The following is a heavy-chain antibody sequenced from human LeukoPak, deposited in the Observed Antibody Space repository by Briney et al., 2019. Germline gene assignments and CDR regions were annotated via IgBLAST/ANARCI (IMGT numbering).Heavy chain of an antibody. CDR3: ARVIYSSGYLYFDY. CDR2: IIPILGIA. Sequence: SSVKVSCKASGGTFSSYAISWVRQAPGQGLEWMGRIIPILGIANYAQKFQGRVTITADKSTSTAYMELSSLRSEDTAVYYCARVIYSSGYLYFDYWGQGPLVPVTS. CDR1: GGTFSSYA. J-gene: IGHJ4*02. V-gene: IGHV1-69*04. D-gene: IGHD3-22*01.